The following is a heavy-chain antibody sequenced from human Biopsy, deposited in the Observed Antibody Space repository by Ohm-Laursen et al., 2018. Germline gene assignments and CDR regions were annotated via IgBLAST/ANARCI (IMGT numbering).Heavy chain of an antibody. V-gene: IGHV3-21*01. Sequence: SLRLSCTAPGFAFSDYSMNWVRQAPGKGLEWVASISSTSNHIHYVDSVWGRFTISRDNAENSLYLEMISLRVEDTAVYYCAKDDYDRVSSGYYFDYWGQGALVSVSS. CDR2: ISSTSNHI. CDR1: GFAFSDYS. D-gene: IGHD3-10*02. CDR3: AKDDYDRVSSGYYFDY. J-gene: IGHJ4*02.